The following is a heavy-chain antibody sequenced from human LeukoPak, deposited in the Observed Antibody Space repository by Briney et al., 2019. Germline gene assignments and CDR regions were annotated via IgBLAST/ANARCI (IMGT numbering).Heavy chain of an antibody. D-gene: IGHD1-26*01. J-gene: IGHJ4*02. Sequence: SETLSLTCTVSGGSISSYYWSWIRQPPGKGLEWIGYIYYSGRTKYNPSLKSRVTISVDTSKNQFSLKLSSVTAADTAVYYCARGEWELPFDYWGQGTLVTVSS. CDR2: IYYSGRT. CDR3: ARGEWELPFDY. V-gene: IGHV4-59*01. CDR1: GGSISSYY.